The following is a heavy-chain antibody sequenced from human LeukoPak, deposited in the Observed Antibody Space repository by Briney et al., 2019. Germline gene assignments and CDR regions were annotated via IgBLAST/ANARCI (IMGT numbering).Heavy chain of an antibody. CDR3: AKQDGYTYGRKIDY. D-gene: IGHD5-18*01. J-gene: IGHJ4*02. Sequence: PGGSLRLSCAASGFTFSSYAMSWVRQAPGKGLEWVSAISGSGGSACYADSVKGRFTISRDNSKNTLYLQMNSLRAEDTAVYYCAKQDGYTYGRKIDYWGQGTLVTVSS. CDR1: GFTFSSYA. CDR2: ISGSGGSA. V-gene: IGHV3-23*01.